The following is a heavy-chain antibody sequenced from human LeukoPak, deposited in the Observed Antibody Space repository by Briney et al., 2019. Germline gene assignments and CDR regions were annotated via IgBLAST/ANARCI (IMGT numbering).Heavy chain of an antibody. CDR1: GYSFTSYW. J-gene: IGHJ5*02. CDR2: IYPGDSDT. D-gene: IGHD3-9*01. Sequence: ESLKISCTGSGYSFTSYWIGWVRQMPGKGLDWMGIIYPGDSDTRYSQSFQGQVTISADRSISTAYLQWSSLKASDTAIFFFKKKTAYDILTGYGGWFDPWGQGTLATVSS. V-gene: IGHV5-51*01. CDR3: KKKTAYDILTGYGGWFDP.